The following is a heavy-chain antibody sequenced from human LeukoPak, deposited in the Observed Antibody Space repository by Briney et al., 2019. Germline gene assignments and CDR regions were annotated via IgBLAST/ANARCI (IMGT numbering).Heavy chain of an antibody. V-gene: IGHV1-69*13. Sequence: SVKVSCKASGGTFSSYAISWVRQAPGQGLEWMGGIIPIFGTANYAQKFQGRVTITADESTSTAYMELSSPRSEDTAVYYCASRVGATQRFDYWGQGTLVTVSS. CDR1: GGTFSSYA. CDR3: ASRVGATQRFDY. CDR2: IIPIFGTA. D-gene: IGHD1-26*01. J-gene: IGHJ4*02.